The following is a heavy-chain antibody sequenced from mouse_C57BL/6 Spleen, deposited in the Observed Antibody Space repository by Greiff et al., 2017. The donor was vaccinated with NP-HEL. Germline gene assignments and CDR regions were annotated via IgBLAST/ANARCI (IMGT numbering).Heavy chain of an antibody. CDR1: GYTFTSYW. D-gene: IGHD1-1*01. CDR3: ALYYYGSSPYWYFDV. J-gene: IGHJ1*03. CDR2: IDPSDSYT. V-gene: IGHV1-69*01. Sequence: QVQLQQPGAELVMPGASVKLSCKASGYTFTSYWMHWVKHRPGQGLEWIGEIDPSDSYTNYNQKFKGKSTLTVDKSSSTAYMQLSSLTSEDSAVYYCALYYYGSSPYWYFDVWGTGTTVTVSS.